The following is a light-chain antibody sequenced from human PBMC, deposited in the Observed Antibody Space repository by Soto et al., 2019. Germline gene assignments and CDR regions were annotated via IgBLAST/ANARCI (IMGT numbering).Light chain of an antibody. CDR2: AAS. CDR3: QQSYSTPGT. CDR1: QGIYNY. Sequence: DTQMTQSPSSLSASVGDRVTITCRASQGIYNYLNWYQQKPGKAPKLLIYAASSLQSGVPSRFSGSGSGTDFTLTISSLQPEDFATYYCQQSYSTPGTFGQGTKVDIK. J-gene: IGKJ1*01. V-gene: IGKV1-39*01.